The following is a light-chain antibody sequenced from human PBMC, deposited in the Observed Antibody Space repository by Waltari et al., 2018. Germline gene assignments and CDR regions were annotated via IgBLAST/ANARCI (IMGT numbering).Light chain of an antibody. CDR1: QGVSRA. CDR2: AAS. Sequence: SCRASQGVSRALAWYQQKPGQAPRLLIYAASTRATGVPDRFSGSGSGTDFSLTISRLDPEDFAVYYCQHYVNLPVTFGQGTKVEI. J-gene: IGKJ1*01. V-gene: IGKV3-20*01. CDR3: QHYVNLPVT.